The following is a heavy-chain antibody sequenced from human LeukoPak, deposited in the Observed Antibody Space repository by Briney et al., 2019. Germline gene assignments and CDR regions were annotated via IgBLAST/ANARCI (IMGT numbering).Heavy chain of an antibody. CDR1: GVTFSSYR. J-gene: IGHJ3*02. CDR3: ARLGFSSTSGRDAFDN. CDR2: ISSSSSYI. Sequence: GGSLRLSCAASGVTFSSYRMNWLRQATGKGLEWVSSISSSSSYIYFTDPVKGPFTTSRDNAKNSLYLQMTSLRAEDTAVYYCARLGFSSTSGRDAFDNWGQGTMVTVSS. D-gene: IGHD2-2*01. V-gene: IGHV3-21*01.